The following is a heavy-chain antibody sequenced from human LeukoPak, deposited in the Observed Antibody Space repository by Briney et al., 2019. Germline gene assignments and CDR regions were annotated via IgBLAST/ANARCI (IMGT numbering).Heavy chain of an antibody. CDR3: AREQYGSDDALDI. J-gene: IGHJ3*02. CDR1: GFTFSDYG. V-gene: IGHV3-33*01. CDR2: IWYDGSNK. D-gene: IGHD3-10*01. Sequence: GGSLRLSCAASGFTFSDYGMHWVRQAPGKGLEWVAVIWYDGSNKYYADSAKGRFTVSRDNSKNTLDLQMSSLRAEDTAVYYCAREQYGSDDALDIWGQGTLVTVSS.